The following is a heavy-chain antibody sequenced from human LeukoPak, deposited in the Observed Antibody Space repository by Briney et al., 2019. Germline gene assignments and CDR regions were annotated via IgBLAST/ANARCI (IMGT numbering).Heavy chain of an antibody. CDR1: GFTFSSYA. V-gene: IGHV3-23*01. J-gene: IGHJ3*02. CDR2: ISGSGGST. Sequence: GGSPRLSCAASGFTFSSYAMSWVGHAPGKGLELVLAISGSGGSTYYADSVKGRFTISRDNSKSTLYLQMNSLRAEDTAVYYCARDRRFPDDVFDIWGQGTMVTVSS. CDR3: ARDRRFPDDVFDI. D-gene: IGHD2-21*01.